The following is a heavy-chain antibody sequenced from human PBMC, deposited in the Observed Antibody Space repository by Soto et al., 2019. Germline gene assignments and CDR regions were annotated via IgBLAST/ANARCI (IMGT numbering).Heavy chain of an antibody. Sequence: EVQLLESGGGLVQPGGSLRLSCAASGFTFSSYAMSWVRQAPGKGLEWVSAISGSGVSTYYADSVKGRFTISRDNSKNALYLQMNSLRAEYTAVYYCAKENGYSSSWFEFDYWGQGTLVTVSS. D-gene: IGHD6-13*01. CDR1: GFTFSSYA. J-gene: IGHJ4*02. CDR3: AKENGYSSSWFEFDY. V-gene: IGHV3-23*01. CDR2: ISGSGVST.